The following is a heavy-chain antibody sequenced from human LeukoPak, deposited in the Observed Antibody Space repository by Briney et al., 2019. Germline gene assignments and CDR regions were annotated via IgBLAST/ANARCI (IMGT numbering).Heavy chain of an antibody. Sequence: GGSLRLSCVASGFAFSRHDLSWVRQAPGKGLEWVSAIRGADHSTVYADSVKGRFTISRDNAKNTLYLQMDSLRAEDTAVYYCATDGAGFDTWSQGVLVTVSS. V-gene: IGHV3-23*01. CDR1: GFAFSRHD. CDR2: IRGADHST. CDR3: ATDGAGFDT. J-gene: IGHJ5*02.